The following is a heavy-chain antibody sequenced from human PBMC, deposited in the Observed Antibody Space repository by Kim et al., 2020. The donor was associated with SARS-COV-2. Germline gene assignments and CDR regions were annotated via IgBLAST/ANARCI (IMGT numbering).Heavy chain of an antibody. CDR2: IYYTGTT. J-gene: IGHJ6*03. V-gene: IGHV4-31*03. D-gene: IGHD6-19*01. Sequence: SETLSLTCTVSGDSISSDSYYWGWIRHLPGKGLEWIGYIYYTGTTYYNPSLKSRLTISRDTSKNQFSLHLRPVTAADTAVYYCARACPVAARFFYYYMDVWGTGATVTVSS. CDR3: ARACPVAARFFYYYMDV. CDR1: GDSISSDSYY.